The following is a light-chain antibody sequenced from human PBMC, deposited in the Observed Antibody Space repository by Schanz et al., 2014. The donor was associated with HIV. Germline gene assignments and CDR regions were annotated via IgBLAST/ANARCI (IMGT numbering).Light chain of an antibody. CDR2: DTY. CDR3: AAWDDSLSGQV. V-gene: IGLV1-44*01. J-gene: IGLJ3*02. Sequence: QSAVTQAPSASGTTGQRVTISCSGSSSNIGSNTVTWYQQVPGTAPKLLIYDTYQRPSGVPDRFSGSKSGTSATLVISGLRSEDEAHYYCAAWDDSLSGQVFGGGTKLTVL. CDR1: SSNIGSNT.